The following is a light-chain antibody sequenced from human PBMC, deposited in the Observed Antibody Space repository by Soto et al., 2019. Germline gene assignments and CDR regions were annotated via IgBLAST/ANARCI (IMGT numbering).Light chain of an antibody. V-gene: IGKV3-20*01. CDR2: GAS. Sequence: EIVLTQSPGTLSLSPGERATLSCRASQSVSSRYLVWYQQKPGQAPRLLIYGASSRATGIPDRFSGSGSGTDFTLTIGRLEPEDFAVYYCQQYGSSSWTFGQGTKVEIK. CDR1: QSVSSRY. J-gene: IGKJ1*01. CDR3: QQYGSSSWT.